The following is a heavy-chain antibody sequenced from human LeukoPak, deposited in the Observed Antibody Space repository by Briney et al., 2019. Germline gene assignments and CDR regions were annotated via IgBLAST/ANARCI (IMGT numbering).Heavy chain of an antibody. CDR3: ARDLGAWRLADV. Sequence: PGGSLRLSCAASGFTFSSYSMNWVRQAPGKGLEWVSSISSSSSYIYYADSVKGRFTISRDNAKNSLYLQMNSLRAEDTAVYYCARDLGAWRLADVWGQGTTVTVSS. CDR1: GFTFSSYS. V-gene: IGHV3-21*01. J-gene: IGHJ6*02. CDR2: ISSSSSYI.